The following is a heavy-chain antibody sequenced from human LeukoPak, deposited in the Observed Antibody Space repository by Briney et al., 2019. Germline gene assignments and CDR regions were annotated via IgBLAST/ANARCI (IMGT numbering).Heavy chain of an antibody. V-gene: IGHV3-74*01. Sequence: GGSLRLSCAAAGFTLSTYWMHWVRHAPGKGLVWVSHINPDGRTTRYANSVTGRFTISRDNAKNTADLQMSSLRAEDTAVYYCAREGYSYGHYFDYWGQGTLVTVSS. D-gene: IGHD5-18*01. J-gene: IGHJ4*02. CDR3: AREGYSYGHYFDY. CDR1: GFTLSTYW. CDR2: INPDGRTT.